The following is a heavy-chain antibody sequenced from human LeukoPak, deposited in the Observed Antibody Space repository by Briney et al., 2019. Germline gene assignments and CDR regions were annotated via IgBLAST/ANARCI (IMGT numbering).Heavy chain of an antibody. J-gene: IGHJ4*02. CDR3: AKDVFGGIDY. V-gene: IGHV3-30-3*01. CDR2: TSHDENNK. D-gene: IGHD3-10*01. CDR1: GFTFSSNP. Sequence: GGPLRLSCAASGFTFSSNPMHWVRQAPGKGLEWVAVTSHDENNKYYADSVKGRFTISRDNSKNTLYLQMNSLRTEDTAVYYCAKDVFGGIDYWGQGTLVTVSS.